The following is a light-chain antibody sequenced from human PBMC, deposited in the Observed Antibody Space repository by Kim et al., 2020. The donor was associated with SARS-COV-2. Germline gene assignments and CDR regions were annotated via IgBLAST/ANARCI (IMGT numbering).Light chain of an antibody. CDR1: NSNIGINF. V-gene: IGLV1-47*01. CDR3: AAWDDSLSVV. J-gene: IGLJ2*01. Sequence: QSVLTQPPSASGTPGQRVTISCSGSNSNIGINFVYWYQHLPGTAPKLLIYRDHQRSSGVPDRFSASKSGTSASLAISGLRSEDEADYYCAAWDDSLSVVFGGGTKLTVL. CDR2: RDH.